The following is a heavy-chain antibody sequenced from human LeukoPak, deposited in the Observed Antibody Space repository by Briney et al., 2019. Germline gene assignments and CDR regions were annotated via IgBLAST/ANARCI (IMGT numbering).Heavy chain of an antibody. V-gene: IGHV4-61*02. J-gene: IGHJ3*02. Sequence: SETLSLTCTVSGGSISSGNYYWSWVRQPAGKGLEWIGRIYTSGGTNCNPSLESRVTILIDTPKNQFSLRLSSVTAADTAVYYCARSYSSSWYSSFDIWGHGTMVTVSS. CDR1: GGSISSGNYY. D-gene: IGHD6-13*01. CDR2: IYTSGGT. CDR3: ARSYSSSWYSSFDI.